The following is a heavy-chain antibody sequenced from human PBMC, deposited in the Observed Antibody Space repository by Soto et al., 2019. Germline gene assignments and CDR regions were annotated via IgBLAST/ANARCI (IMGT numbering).Heavy chain of an antibody. CDR2: INHLGSI. J-gene: IGHJ6*03. CDR1: GGSLSDYF. Sequence: PSETLSLTCVVSGGSLSDYFWSWIRQPPGMALEWIGEINHLGSINYNPSLKSRVTMSVDTSKNQFSLTLNSVTAADTATYYCARGGISHWAYFYYMDVWDRGTRSPSP. D-gene: IGHD2-21*01. CDR3: ARGGISHWAYFYYMDV. V-gene: IGHV4-34*01.